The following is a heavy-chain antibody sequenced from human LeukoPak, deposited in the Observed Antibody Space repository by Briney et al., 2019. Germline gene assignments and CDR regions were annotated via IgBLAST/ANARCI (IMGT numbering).Heavy chain of an antibody. Sequence: SETLSLTCTVSGGSISSYYWSWIRQPPGKGLEWIGYIYYSGSTYYNPSLKSRVTMSVDTSKNQFSLKLSSVTAVDTAVYYCARTPAAGHSNWFDPWGQGTLVTVSS. V-gene: IGHV4-59*04. CDR2: IYYSGST. D-gene: IGHD6-13*01. CDR3: ARTPAAGHSNWFDP. CDR1: GGSISSYY. J-gene: IGHJ5*02.